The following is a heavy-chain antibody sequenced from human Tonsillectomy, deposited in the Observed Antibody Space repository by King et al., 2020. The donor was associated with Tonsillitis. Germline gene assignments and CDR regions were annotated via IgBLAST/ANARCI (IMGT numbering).Heavy chain of an antibody. D-gene: IGHD6-19*01. Sequence: GQLVQSGAEVKKPGESLKISCKGSGYSFTSYWSGWVRQMPGKGLEWMGIIYPGDSDTRYSPSFQGQVTISADKSISTAYLQWSSLKASDTAMYYCARAIAVAGTREYFDYWGQGTLVTVSS. V-gene: IGHV5-51*01. J-gene: IGHJ4*02. CDR2: IYPGDSDT. CDR1: GYSFTSYW. CDR3: ARAIAVAGTREYFDY.